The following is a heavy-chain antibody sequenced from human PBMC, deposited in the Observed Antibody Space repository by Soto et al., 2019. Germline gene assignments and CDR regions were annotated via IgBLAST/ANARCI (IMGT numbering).Heavy chain of an antibody. Sequence: EVQLMESGGGLVQPGGSLRLSCAASGFTFSSYWMHWVRQAPGKGLVWVSRINSDGSSTTYADSVKGRFTISSDNAKNTLYLQMNSVRAEDTAVYYCVRGEGGWETYWGQGTLVTVSS. J-gene: IGHJ4*02. CDR2: INSDGSST. V-gene: IGHV3-74*01. CDR3: VRGEGGWETY. CDR1: GFTFSSYW. D-gene: IGHD6-19*01.